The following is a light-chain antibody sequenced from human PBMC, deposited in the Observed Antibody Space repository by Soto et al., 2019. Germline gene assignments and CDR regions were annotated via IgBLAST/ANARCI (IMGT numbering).Light chain of an antibody. Sequence: DIHVTQSPSTVSASVGDRVTITCRASQSISSWLAWYQQKPGKAPTLLIYRASSLDSGVPSRFSGSGSGTEFTLTISSLQPDDFATYYCQQYNGCPRTFGQGTKVDIK. V-gene: IGKV1-5*03. CDR3: QQYNGCPRT. CDR2: RAS. J-gene: IGKJ1*01. CDR1: QSISSW.